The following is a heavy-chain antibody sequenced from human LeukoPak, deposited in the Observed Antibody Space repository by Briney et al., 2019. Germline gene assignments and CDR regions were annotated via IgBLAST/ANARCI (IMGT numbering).Heavy chain of an antibody. CDR1: GYSFTSYW. J-gene: IGHJ4*02. CDR3: ARSVWQWLVLDY. CDR2: IYPGDSDT. Sequence: ASVKISCKGSGYSFTSYWIGWVRQMPGKGLEWMGIIYPGDSDTRYSPSFQGQVTISADKSISTAYLQWSSLKASDTAMYYCARSVWQWLVLDYWGQGTLVTVSS. V-gene: IGHV5-51*01. D-gene: IGHD6-19*01.